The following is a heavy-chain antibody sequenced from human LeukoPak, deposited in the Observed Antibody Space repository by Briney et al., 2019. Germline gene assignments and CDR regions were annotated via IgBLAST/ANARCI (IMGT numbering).Heavy chain of an antibody. J-gene: IGHJ4*02. CDR3: ARGKDTVSNPDY. CDR2: INPNSGGT. V-gene: IGHV1-2*02. CDR1: GYTFTDFY. D-gene: IGHD1-14*01. Sequence: ASVKVSCKASGYTFTDFYMHWVRQAPGQGLEWMGWINPNSGGTNYAQKFQGRVTITADESTSTAYMELSSLRSEDTAVYYCARGKDTVSNPDYWGQGTLVTVSS.